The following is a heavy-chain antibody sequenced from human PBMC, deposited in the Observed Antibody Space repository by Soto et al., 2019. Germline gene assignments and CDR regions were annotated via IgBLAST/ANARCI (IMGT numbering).Heavy chain of an antibody. J-gene: IGHJ4*02. Sequence: ASVKVSCKASGYTLTSYAMHWVRQTPGQRLEWMGWINAGNGNTKYSQKFQGRVTITRDTSASTAYMELSSLRSEDTAVYYCARDSGGDFWSGYYPYWGQGTLVTVSS. V-gene: IGHV1-3*01. CDR2: INAGNGNT. D-gene: IGHD3-3*01. CDR3: ARDSGGDFWSGYYPY. CDR1: GYTLTSYA.